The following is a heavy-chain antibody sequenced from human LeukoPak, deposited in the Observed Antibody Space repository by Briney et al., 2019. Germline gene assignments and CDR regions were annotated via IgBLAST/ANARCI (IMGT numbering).Heavy chain of an antibody. Sequence: PGRSLRLSCAASGFTFSRYALHWVRQAPGKGLEWVAVISFDATKAYYADAMKGRFSISRDNSNSTLFLQMNSLRENDTAVYHCARGRGATKKYWGQGTLVTVSS. CDR2: ISFDATKA. CDR3: ARGRGATKKY. D-gene: IGHD1-26*01. V-gene: IGHV3-30*04. J-gene: IGHJ4*02. CDR1: GFTFSRYA.